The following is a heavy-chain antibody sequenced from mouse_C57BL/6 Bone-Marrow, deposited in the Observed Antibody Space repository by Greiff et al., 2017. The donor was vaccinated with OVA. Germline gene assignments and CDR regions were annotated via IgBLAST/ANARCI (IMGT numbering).Heavy chain of an antibody. CDR3: AREGYPYFDY. CDR2: IDPSDSYT. D-gene: IGHD2-14*01. V-gene: IGHV1-50*01. J-gene: IGHJ2*01. CDR1: GYTFTSYW. Sequence: QVQLQQPGAELVKPGASVKLSCKASGYTFTSYWMQWVKQRPGQGLEWIGEIDPSDSYTNYNQKFKGKATLTVDTSSSTAYMQLSSLTSEDSSVYYCAREGYPYFDYWGQGTTLTVSS.